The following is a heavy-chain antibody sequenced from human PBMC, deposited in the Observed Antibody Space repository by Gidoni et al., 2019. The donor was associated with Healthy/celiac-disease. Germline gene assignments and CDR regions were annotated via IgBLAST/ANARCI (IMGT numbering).Heavy chain of an antibody. CDR3: ARDSRRVPTPYYYYGMDV. D-gene: IGHD2-2*01. CDR2: INPNSGGK. V-gene: IGHV1-2*02. J-gene: IGHJ6*02. CDR1: GYTTTGYY. Sequence: QVQLVQSGAELKKPGASVKVSCKASGYTTTGYYMHWVRQAPGQGLEWMGWINPNSGGKNYAQKFQGRVTMTRDMSISTAYMELSRLRSDDTAVYYCARDSRRVPTPYYYYGMDVWGQGTTVTVSS.